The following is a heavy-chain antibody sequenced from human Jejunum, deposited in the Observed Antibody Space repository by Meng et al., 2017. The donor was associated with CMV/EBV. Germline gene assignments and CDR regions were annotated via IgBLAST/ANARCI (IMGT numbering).Heavy chain of an antibody. D-gene: IGHD6-19*01. J-gene: IGHJ4*02. CDR2: IYYSGST. CDR3: ARSSGWVLN. Sequence: QAQLQESVPGLVKPSETLSLTCTVSGGSISSYYWSWIRQPPGKGLEWIGYIYYSGSTNYKPSLKSRVTISVDTSKNQFSLKLSSVTAADTAVYYCARSSGWVLNWGQGTLVTVSS. CDR1: GGSISSYY. V-gene: IGHV4-59*08.